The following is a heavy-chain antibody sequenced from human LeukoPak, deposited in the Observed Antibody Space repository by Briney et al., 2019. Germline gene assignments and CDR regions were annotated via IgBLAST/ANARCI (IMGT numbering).Heavy chain of an antibody. J-gene: IGHJ4*02. D-gene: IGHD3-22*01. Sequence: SVKVSCKASGGTFSSYTISWVRQAPGQGLEWMGRIIPILGIANYAQKFQGRVTITADKSTSTAYMELSSLRSEDTAVNYCARDGYYYDSSGALDYWGQGTLVTVSS. V-gene: IGHV1-69*04. CDR1: GGTFSSYT. CDR2: IIPILGIA. CDR3: ARDGYYYDSSGALDY.